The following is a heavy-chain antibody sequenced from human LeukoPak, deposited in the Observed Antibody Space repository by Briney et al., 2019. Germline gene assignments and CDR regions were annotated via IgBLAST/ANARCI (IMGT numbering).Heavy chain of an antibody. D-gene: IGHD6-13*01. V-gene: IGHV1-18*01. CDR2: ISPYHGNT. CDR1: GYTFVTYG. Sequence: GASVKVSCKASGYTFVTYGISWVRQAPGQGLEWMGWISPYHGNTNYAQKFQDRVTMTTDTSTSTVYMELWSLRSDDTAVYYCARIARPGIAAAGRQGHYGMDVWGQGTTVTVPS. J-gene: IGHJ6*02. CDR3: ARIARPGIAAAGRQGHYGMDV.